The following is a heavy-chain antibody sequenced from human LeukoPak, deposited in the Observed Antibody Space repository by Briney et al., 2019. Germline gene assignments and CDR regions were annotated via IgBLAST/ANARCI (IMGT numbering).Heavy chain of an antibody. J-gene: IGHJ4*02. V-gene: IGHV3-21*01. CDR1: GFIFSSYT. CDR2: ITSSSRDK. D-gene: IGHD4-17*01. Sequence: GGSLRLSCAASGFIFSSYTMNWVRQAPGKGLEWISSITSSSRDKYYADSVKGRFTISRDNAKKSLFLQMNSLRADDTAVYYCLKAPGVYGDYYFDFWGQGILVTVSS. CDR3: LKAPGVYGDYYFDF.